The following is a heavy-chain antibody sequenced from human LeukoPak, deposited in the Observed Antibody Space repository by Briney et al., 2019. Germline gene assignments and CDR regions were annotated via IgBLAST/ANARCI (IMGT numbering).Heavy chain of an antibody. CDR3: ARDRGTWNDDGFDY. CDR2: INHDEYT. J-gene: IGHJ4*02. D-gene: IGHD1-1*01. Sequence: SETLSLTCAVYGVSSNRNDWSWIRQPPGKGLEWIGEINHDEYTNYNPSLKSRVTISVDTSKNQFSLKLSSVTAADTAVYYCARDRGTWNDDGFDYWGQGTLVTVSS. CDR1: GVSSNRND. V-gene: IGHV4-34*01.